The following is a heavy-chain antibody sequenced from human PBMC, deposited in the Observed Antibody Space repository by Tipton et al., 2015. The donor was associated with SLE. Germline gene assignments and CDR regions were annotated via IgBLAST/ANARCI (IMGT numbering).Heavy chain of an antibody. D-gene: IGHD3-22*01. CDR2: IYYSGST. CDR1: GGSISSYY. Sequence: TLSLTCTVSGGSISSYYWSWIRQPPGKGLEWIGYIYYSGSTNYNPSLKSRVTISVDTSKNQFSLKLSSVTAADTAVYYCAGRYDSSGIFDYWGQGTLVTVSS. CDR3: AGRYDSSGIFDY. J-gene: IGHJ4*02. V-gene: IGHV4-59*08.